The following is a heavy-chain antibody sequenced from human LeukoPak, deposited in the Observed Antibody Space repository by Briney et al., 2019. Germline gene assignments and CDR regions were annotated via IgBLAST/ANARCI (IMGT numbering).Heavy chain of an antibody. Sequence: LTGGSLRLSCAASGFTFSNHAMSWVRQAPGKGLEWVSAISGSGVSTYYADSVRGRFTISRDSSKNTVYLQMNSLRAEDTAVYYCAKRYYSDSSGYLGSLNYWGQGTLVTVSS. D-gene: IGHD3-22*01. CDR1: GFTFSNHA. V-gene: IGHV3-23*01. CDR3: AKRYYSDSSGYLGSLNY. J-gene: IGHJ4*02. CDR2: ISGSGVST.